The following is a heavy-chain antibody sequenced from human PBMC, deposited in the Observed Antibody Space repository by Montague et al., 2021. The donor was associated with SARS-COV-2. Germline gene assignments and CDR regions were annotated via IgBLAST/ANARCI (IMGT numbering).Heavy chain of an antibody. V-gene: IGHV4-31*03. CDR2: IYYSGST. D-gene: IGHD3-3*01. Sequence: TLSLTCTVSGGSISSGGYYWSWIRQHPGKGLEWIGYIYYSGSTYYNPSLKSRVTISVDTSKNQFSLKLSSVTAADTAVYYYARVLSHRAIFGVVIINGMDVWGQGTTVTVSS. CDR1: GGSISSGGYY. J-gene: IGHJ6*02. CDR3: ARVLSHRAIFGVVIINGMDV.